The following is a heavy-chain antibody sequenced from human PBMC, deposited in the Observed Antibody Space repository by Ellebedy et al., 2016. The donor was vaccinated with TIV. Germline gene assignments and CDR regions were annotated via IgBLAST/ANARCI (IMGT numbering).Heavy chain of an antibody. CDR3: ARDGGYGRHFDY. J-gene: IGHJ4*02. CDR1: GFTFSSYS. CDR2: ISSSSSYI. V-gene: IGHV3-21*01. Sequence: GGSLRLXXAASGFTFSSYSMNWVRQAPGKGLEWVSSISSSSSYIYYADSVKGRFTISRDNAKNSLYLQMNSLRAEDTAVYYCARDGGYGRHFDYWGQGTLVTVSS. D-gene: IGHD5-18*01.